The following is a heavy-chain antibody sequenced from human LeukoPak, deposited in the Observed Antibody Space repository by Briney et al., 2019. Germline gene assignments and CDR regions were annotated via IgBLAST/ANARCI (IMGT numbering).Heavy chain of an antibody. CDR1: GFTFDDYA. Sequence: GGSLRLSCAASGFTFDDYAMHWVRQAPGKGLEWVSGISWNRGSIGYADSVKGRFTISRDNAKNSLYLQMNSLRAEDTASYYCAKSASYYDSSGYLDYWGQGTLVTVSS. D-gene: IGHD3-22*01. CDR3: AKSASYYDSSGYLDY. J-gene: IGHJ4*02. CDR2: ISWNRGSI. V-gene: IGHV3-9*01.